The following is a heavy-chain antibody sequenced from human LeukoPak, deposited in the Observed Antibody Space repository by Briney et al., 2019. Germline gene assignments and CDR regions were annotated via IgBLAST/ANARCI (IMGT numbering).Heavy chain of an antibody. CDR2: INPNSGGT. J-gene: IGHJ4*02. CDR1: GYTFISYD. CDR3: ARAWYYYDSSGYYPYFDY. Sequence: ASVKVSCKASGYTFISYDINWVRQVTGQGLEWMGWINPNSGGTNYAQKFQGRVTMTRDTSISTAYMELSRLRSDDTAVYYCARAWYYYDSSGYYPYFDYWGQGTLVTVSS. V-gene: IGHV1-2*02. D-gene: IGHD3-22*01.